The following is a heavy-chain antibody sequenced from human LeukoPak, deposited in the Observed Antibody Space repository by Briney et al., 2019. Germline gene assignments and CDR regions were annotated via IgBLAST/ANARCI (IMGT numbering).Heavy chain of an antibody. CDR2: ISAYNGNT. Sequence: ASVKVSCKASGYTFTSYGISWVRQAPGQGLEWMGWISAYNGNTNYAQKLQGRVTMTTDTSTSTAYMELRSLRSDDTAYYFCARVQYYNILTGSFQYWGQGTLVTVSS. CDR3: ARVQYYNILTGSFQY. J-gene: IGHJ4*02. V-gene: IGHV1-18*01. D-gene: IGHD3-9*01. CDR1: GYTFTSYG.